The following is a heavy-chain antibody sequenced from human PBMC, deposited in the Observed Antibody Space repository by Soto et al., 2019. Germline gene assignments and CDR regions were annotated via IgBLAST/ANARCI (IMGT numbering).Heavy chain of an antibody. CDR1: GFTFISYG. D-gene: IGHD3-10*01. CDR3: AKALFRRSEDNWFDP. CDR2: ISYDGSNK. J-gene: IGHJ5*02. Sequence: QVQLVESGGGVVQPGRSLRLSCAASGFTFISYGMHWVRQAPGKGLEWVAVISYDGSNKYYADSVKGRFTISRDNSKNTLYLQMNSLRAEDTAVYYCAKALFRRSEDNWFDPWGQGTLVTVSS. V-gene: IGHV3-30*18.